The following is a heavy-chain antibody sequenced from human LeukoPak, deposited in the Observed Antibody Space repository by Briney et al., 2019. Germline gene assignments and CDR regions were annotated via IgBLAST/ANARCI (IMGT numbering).Heavy chain of an antibody. CDR1: GGSISGYY. Sequence: SETLSLTCTVSGGSISGYYWTWIRQPADKRLEWLGRMYTSGDTYYNPSLRSRLTISLDKAKNQISLDVRSVTAADTAVYYCARGPGGSSSSDFDYWGQGTLVTVSS. V-gene: IGHV4-4*07. D-gene: IGHD6-6*01. J-gene: IGHJ4*02. CDR3: ARGPGGSSSSDFDY. CDR2: MYTSGDT.